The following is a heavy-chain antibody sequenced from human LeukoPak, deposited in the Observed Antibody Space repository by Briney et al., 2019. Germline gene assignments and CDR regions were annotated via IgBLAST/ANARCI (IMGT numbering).Heavy chain of an antibody. Sequence: GGSLRLSCAASGFTFRSYAMHWVRQAPGKGLEWVAVISYDGSNKYYADSVKGRFTISRDNSKNTLYLQMNSLRAEDTAVYYCARVRGYSGSYFDYWGQGTLVTVSS. CDR3: ARVRGYSGSYFDY. V-gene: IGHV3-30*04. J-gene: IGHJ4*02. CDR2: ISYDGSNK. CDR1: GFTFRSYA. D-gene: IGHD5-18*01.